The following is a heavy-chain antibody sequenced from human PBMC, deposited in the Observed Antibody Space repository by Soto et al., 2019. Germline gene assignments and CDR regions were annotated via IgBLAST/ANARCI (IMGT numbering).Heavy chain of an antibody. CDR3: ARELRPDYSYYYYGMDV. Sequence: GGSLRLSCAASGFTFSSYGMHWVRQAPGKGLEWVAVIWYDGSNKYYADSVKGRFTISRDNSKNTLYLQMNSLRAEDTAVYYCARELRPDYSYYYYGMDVWGQGTTVTVSS. V-gene: IGHV3-33*01. CDR2: IWYDGSNK. CDR1: GFTFSSYG. D-gene: IGHD3-16*01. J-gene: IGHJ6*02.